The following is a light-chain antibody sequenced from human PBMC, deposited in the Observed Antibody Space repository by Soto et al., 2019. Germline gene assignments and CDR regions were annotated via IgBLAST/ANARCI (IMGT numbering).Light chain of an antibody. Sequence: QAVVTQEPSLTVSPGGQVTPPGGPTTGDVTSGNYPYWFQQKPGQAPRTLIYDTTNRHSWTPARFSGSRLGGKAVLTLSGAQPEDEAEYFCLLSYRGAVVFGGGTKLTVL. J-gene: IGLJ2*01. V-gene: IGLV7-46*01. CDR1: TGDVTSGNY. CDR2: DTT. CDR3: LLSYRGAVV.